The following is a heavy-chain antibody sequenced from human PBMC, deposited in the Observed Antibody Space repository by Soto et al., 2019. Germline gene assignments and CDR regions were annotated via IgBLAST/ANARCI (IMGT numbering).Heavy chain of an antibody. CDR3: ARDGGYSYGFWGWFDP. CDR2: IILPFGTA. J-gene: IGHJ5*02. CDR1: GGTFSNHA. V-gene: IGHV1-69*13. D-gene: IGHD5-18*01. Sequence: GASVKVSCKASGGTFSNHAINWVRQAPGQGLEWMGGIILPFGTANYAQKFQGRVTITADESLTTAYMELSGLRSEDTAVYYCARDGGYSYGFWGWFDPWGQGTLVTVSS.